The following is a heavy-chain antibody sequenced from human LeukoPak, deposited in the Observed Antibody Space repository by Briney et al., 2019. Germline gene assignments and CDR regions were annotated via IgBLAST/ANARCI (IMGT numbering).Heavy chain of an antibody. CDR3: ARHGGHYQSDD. Sequence: PSETLSLTCTVSGVSITSNHWSWVRQPPGKGLEWIGQVHHSGGTSYNPSLRSRVTISIDKSENQFSLKLNSVTAADTAVYYCARHGGHYQSDDWGQGTLVTVS. CDR1: GVSITSNH. CDR2: VHHSGGT. J-gene: IGHJ4*02. V-gene: IGHV4-4*02. D-gene: IGHD2-21*01.